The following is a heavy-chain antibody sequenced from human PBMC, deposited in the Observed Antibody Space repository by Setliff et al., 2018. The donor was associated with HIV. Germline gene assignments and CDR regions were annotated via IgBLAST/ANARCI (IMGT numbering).Heavy chain of an antibody. J-gene: IGHJ1*01. CDR1: GGSINTYY. Sequence: PSETLSLTCTVSGGSINTYYWSWIRQPPGQGLEWIGFIYYSGSTNYSPSLKSRVTISVDTSKNQSSLKLRSVTAADTAVYYCARHMLYDSRGYYDWGQGTLVTVSS. CDR2: IYYSGST. D-gene: IGHD3-22*01. CDR3: ARHMLYDSRGYYD. V-gene: IGHV4-59*08.